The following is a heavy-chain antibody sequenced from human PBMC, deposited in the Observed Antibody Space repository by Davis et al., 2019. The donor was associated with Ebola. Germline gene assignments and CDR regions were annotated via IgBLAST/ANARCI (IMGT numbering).Heavy chain of an antibody. CDR2: IIPILGIA. CDR1: GGTFSSYT. V-gene: IGHV1-69*04. CDR3: TTDPINSSWLGGYFDY. J-gene: IGHJ4*02. Sequence: SVKVSCKASGGTFSSYTISWVRQAPGQGLEWMGRIIPILGIANYAQKFQGRVKITADKSTSTAYMELNSLKTEDTAVYYCTTDPINSSWLGGYFDYWGQGTLVTVSS. D-gene: IGHD6-13*01.